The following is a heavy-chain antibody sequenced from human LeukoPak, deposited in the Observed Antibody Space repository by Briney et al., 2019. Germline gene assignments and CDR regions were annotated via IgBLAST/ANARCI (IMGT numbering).Heavy chain of an antibody. CDR1: GGSISSSSYY. Sequence: SETLSLTCTVSGGSISSSSYYWGWIRQPPGKGLEWIGSIYYSGSTYYNPSLKSRVTISVDTSKNQFSLKLSSVTAADTAVYYCASPLWFGESPGAFDIWGQGTMVTVSS. CDR3: ASPLWFGESPGAFDI. J-gene: IGHJ3*02. V-gene: IGHV4-39*07. CDR2: IYYSGST. D-gene: IGHD3-10*01.